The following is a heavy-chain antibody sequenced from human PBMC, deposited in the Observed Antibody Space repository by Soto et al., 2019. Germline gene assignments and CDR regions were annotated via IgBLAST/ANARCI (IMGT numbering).Heavy chain of an antibody. V-gene: IGHV3-48*03. CDR1: GFSFKTSD. D-gene: IGHD3-16*01. CDR3: ARGGALGEMST. Sequence: GGSLRLSCTASGFSFKTSDMSWVRQAPGKGLEWVSYISAAGGIILDADSVAGRFTISRDNGRNSLFLEMSSLRVEDTAVYYWARGGALGEMSTWGRGTRAPASS. J-gene: IGHJ4*02. CDR2: ISAAGGII.